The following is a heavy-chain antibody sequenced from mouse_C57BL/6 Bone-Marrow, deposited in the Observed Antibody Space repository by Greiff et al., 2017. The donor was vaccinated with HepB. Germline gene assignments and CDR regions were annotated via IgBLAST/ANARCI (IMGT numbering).Heavy chain of an antibody. J-gene: IGHJ2*01. CDR3: ARSDSSGPLFDY. CDR1: GYAFSSSW. CDR2: IYPGDGDT. D-gene: IGHD3-2*02. Sequence: QVQLQQSGPELVKPGASVKISCKASGYAFSSSWMNWVKRRPGKGLEWIGRIYPGDGDTNYNGKFKGKATLTADKSSSTAYMQLSSLTSEDSAVYFCARSDSSGPLFDYWGQGTTLTVSS. V-gene: IGHV1-82*01.